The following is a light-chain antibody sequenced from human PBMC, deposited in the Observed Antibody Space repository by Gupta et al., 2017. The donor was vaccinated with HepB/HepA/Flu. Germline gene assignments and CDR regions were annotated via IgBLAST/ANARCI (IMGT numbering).Light chain of an antibody. CDR3: NSRDSSGNIPV. Sequence: SSELTQDPAVSVALGQTVRITCQGDSLRSYYASWYQQKPGQAPVLVIYGKNNRPSGIPDRFSGSSPGNTASLTITGAQAEDEADYYCNSRDSSGNIPVFGTGTKVTVL. V-gene: IGLV3-19*01. CDR1: SLRSYY. J-gene: IGLJ1*01. CDR2: GKN.